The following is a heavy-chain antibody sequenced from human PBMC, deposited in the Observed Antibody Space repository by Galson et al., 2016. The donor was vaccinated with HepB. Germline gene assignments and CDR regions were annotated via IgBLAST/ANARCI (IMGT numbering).Heavy chain of an antibody. Sequence: CAISGDSVSSNSAAWNWIRQSPSRGLEWLGRTYYRSKWYNDYAVSVKSRITINPDTSKNQFSLLLNSVTPEDTAVYYCARDETRYNSSLNYYYYYYMDVWGKGTTVTVSS. CDR1: GDSVSSNSAA. J-gene: IGHJ6*03. D-gene: IGHD6-13*01. V-gene: IGHV6-1*01. CDR3: ARDETRYNSSLNYYYYYYMDV. CDR2: TYYRSKWYN.